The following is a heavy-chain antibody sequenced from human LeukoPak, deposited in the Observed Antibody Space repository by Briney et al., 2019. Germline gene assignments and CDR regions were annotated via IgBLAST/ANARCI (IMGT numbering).Heavy chain of an antibody. CDR2: IVPAFEKE. J-gene: IGHJ6*03. V-gene: IGHV1-69*15. D-gene: IGHD2-21*01. Sequence: GSSVKVSCKASGDTFSDYAISWVRQAPGQGLEWMGTIVPAFEKEDYAQTFQGRVTITADESTRTTYMELRSLASDDTAVYYCAKNLLIGTLYFYMDVWGKGTTVTVSS. CDR1: GDTFSDYA. CDR3: AKNLLIGTLYFYMDV.